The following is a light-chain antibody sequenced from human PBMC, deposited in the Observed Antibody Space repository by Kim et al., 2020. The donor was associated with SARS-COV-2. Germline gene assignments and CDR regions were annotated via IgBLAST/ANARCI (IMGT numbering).Light chain of an antibody. CDR3: AAWDDSLNGWV. V-gene: IGLV1-36*01. J-gene: IGLJ3*02. CDR1: TSNIGSHA. Sequence: SELTQAPSVSGAPRQRVTISCSGSTSNIGSHAVNWYQQLPGKAPKLLIYYDDLLPAGVSDRFSGSKSDTSASLAISGLQSEDEADYYCAAWDDSLNGWVFGGGTQLTVL. CDR2: YDD.